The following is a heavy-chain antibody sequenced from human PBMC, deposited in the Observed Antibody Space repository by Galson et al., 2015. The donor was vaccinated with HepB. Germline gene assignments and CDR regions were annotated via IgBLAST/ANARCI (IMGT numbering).Heavy chain of an antibody. CDR2: ISYDGSNK. D-gene: IGHD1-26*01. Sequence: SLRLSCAASGFTFSSYGMHWVRQAPGKGLEWVAVISYDGSNKYYADSVKGRFTISRDNSKNTLYLQMNSLRAEDTAVYYCARGSRWELDDAFDIWGQGTMVTVSS. J-gene: IGHJ3*02. CDR3: ARGSRWELDDAFDI. V-gene: IGHV3-30*03. CDR1: GFTFSSYG.